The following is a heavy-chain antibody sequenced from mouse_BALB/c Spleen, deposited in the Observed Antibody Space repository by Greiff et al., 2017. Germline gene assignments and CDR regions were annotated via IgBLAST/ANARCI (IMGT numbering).Heavy chain of an antibody. J-gene: IGHJ1*01. CDR2: IWSGGST. CDR3: ARNAPYYYGSSYYWYFDV. V-gene: IGHV2-2*02. D-gene: IGHD1-1*01. CDR1: GFSLTSYG. Sequence: QVQLQQSGPGLVQPSQSLSITCTVSGFSLTSYGVHWVRQSPGKGLEWLGVIWSGGSTDYNAAFISRLSISKDNSKSQVFFKMNSLQANDTAIYYCARNAPYYYGSSYYWYFDVWGAGTTVTVSS.